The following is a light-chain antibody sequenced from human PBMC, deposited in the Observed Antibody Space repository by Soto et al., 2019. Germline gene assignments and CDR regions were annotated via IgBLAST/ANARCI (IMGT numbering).Light chain of an antibody. CDR1: SSDVGGYNY. CDR3: ASYTRSSTIV. V-gene: IGLV2-14*01. J-gene: IGLJ2*01. Sequence: QSALAQPASVSGSPGQSITISCTGTSSDVGGYNYVSWYQQLPGKAPKLLICEVSNRPSGVSDRFSGSKSGNTASLTISGLQAGDEADYYCASYTRSSTIVFGGGTKVTVL. CDR2: EVS.